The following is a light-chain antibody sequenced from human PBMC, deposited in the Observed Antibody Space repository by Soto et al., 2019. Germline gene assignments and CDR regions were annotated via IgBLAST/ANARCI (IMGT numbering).Light chain of an antibody. J-gene: IGKJ5*01. CDR2: SAS. Sequence: DIQMTQSPSSLSTSIGGRVTITCRASQRINIYLNWYRQKPGKAPELLIYSASNLQSGVPSRFSGSGSGTDFTLTISGLQSEDFATYYCQQSFSTPTFGQGTRLDIK. CDR3: QQSFSTPT. V-gene: IGKV1-39*01. CDR1: QRINIY.